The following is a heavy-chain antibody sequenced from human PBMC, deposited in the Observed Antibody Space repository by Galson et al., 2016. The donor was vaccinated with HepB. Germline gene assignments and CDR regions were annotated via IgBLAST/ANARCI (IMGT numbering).Heavy chain of an antibody. CDR1: GFTFSNHG. CDR3: ARDMYTGSYIIDY. J-gene: IGHJ4*02. D-gene: IGHD1-26*01. V-gene: IGHV3-33*01. CDR2: IWAAGGNK. Sequence: SLRLSCAAYGFTFSNHGMHWVRQAPGKGLECVAVIWAAGGNKYYVDSVTGRFTISRDDSKNTVYLQLNSLRADDTAVYYCARDMYTGSYIIDYWGQGTLVTVSS.